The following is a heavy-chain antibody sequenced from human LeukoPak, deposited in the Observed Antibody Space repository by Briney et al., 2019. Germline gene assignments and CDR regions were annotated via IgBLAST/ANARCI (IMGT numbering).Heavy chain of an antibody. Sequence: SETLSLTCTVSGGSISSGSYYWSWIRQPAGKGLEWIGRIYTSGSTNYNPSLKSRVTISVDTSKNQFSLKLSSVTAADTAVYYCAFYSSGWYSNWFDPWGQGTLVTVSS. J-gene: IGHJ5*02. CDR1: GGSISSGSYY. V-gene: IGHV4-61*02. CDR2: IYTSGST. CDR3: AFYSSGWYSNWFDP. D-gene: IGHD6-19*01.